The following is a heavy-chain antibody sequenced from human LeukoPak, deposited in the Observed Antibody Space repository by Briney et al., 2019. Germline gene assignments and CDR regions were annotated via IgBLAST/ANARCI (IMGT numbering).Heavy chain of an antibody. Sequence: GGSLRLSCAASGFTFSNAWMSWVRQAPGKGLEWVGRIKSKTDGGTTDYAAPVKGRFTITRDDSKNTLYLQMNSLKTEDTALYYCTLKDTWSREYYFDYWGQGTLVTVSS. V-gene: IGHV3-15*01. CDR3: TLKDTWSREYYFDY. CDR2: IKSKTDGGTT. CDR1: GFTFSNAW. D-gene: IGHD5-18*01. J-gene: IGHJ4*02.